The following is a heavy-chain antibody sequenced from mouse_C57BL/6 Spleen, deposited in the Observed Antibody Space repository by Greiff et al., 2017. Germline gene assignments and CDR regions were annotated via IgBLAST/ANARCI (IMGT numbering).Heavy chain of an antibody. CDR3: ARGYYGGDY. Sequence: LQQPGAELVMPGASVKLSCKASGYTFTSYWMHWVKQRPGQGLEWIGEIDPSDSYTNYNQKFKGKSTLTVDKSSSTAYMQLSSLTSEDSAVYYCARGYYGGDYWGQGTTLTVSS. V-gene: IGHV1-69*01. J-gene: IGHJ2*01. D-gene: IGHD1-1*01. CDR2: IDPSDSYT. CDR1: GYTFTSYW.